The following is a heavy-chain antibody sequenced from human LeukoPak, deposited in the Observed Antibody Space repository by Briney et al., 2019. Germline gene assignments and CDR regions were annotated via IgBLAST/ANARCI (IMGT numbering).Heavy chain of an antibody. CDR1: GGSISSSNW. Sequence: PSGTLSLTCAVSGGSISSSNWWSWVRQPPGKGLEWIGEIYHSGSTNYNPSLKSRVTISVDTSKNQFSLKLSSVTAADTAVYYCARRRPVVPAAPKNWFDPWGQGTLVTVSS. CDR3: ARRRPVVPAAPKNWFDP. V-gene: IGHV4-4*02. D-gene: IGHD2-2*01. J-gene: IGHJ5*02. CDR2: IYHSGST.